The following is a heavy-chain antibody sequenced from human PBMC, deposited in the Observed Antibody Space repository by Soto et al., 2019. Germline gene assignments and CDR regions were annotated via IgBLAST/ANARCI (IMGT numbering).Heavy chain of an antibody. CDR2: TYIGGMT. J-gene: IGHJ5*02. Sequence: ETLSLSCTVSGASFTDGSLFWGWIRQSPGKGVEWIASTYIGGMTYYNPSLRSRVTISVDTSKSQFSLRLNSVTAADTAVYYCATATETFSPAGYYVNWFAPWGHGTLVTVSS. V-gene: IGHV4-39*01. D-gene: IGHD3-22*01. CDR3: ATATETFSPAGYYVNWFAP. CDR1: GASFTDGSLF.